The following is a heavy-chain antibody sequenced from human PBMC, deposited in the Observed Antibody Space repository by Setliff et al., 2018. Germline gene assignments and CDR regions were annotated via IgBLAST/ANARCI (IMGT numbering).Heavy chain of an antibody. D-gene: IGHD3-3*01. CDR3: ARPRSPKISIFGVTPFDY. V-gene: IGHV1-69*06. CDR2: FTPILLTP. CDR1: GGTIDSYS. J-gene: IGHJ4*02. Sequence: ASVKVSCKASGGTIDSYSFTWLRQAPGQGLEWVGGFTPILLTPNYAQKFQGRITITADKLTSTAYMELSGLRSDDTAVYFCARPRSPKISIFGVTPFDYWGQGTLVTVSS.